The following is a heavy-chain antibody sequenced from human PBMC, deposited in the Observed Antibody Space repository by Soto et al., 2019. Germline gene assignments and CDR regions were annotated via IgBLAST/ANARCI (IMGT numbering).Heavy chain of an antibody. CDR3: AKSPRGEMATD. J-gene: IGHJ4*02. V-gene: IGHV1-18*01. CDR2: INTYNGMT. CDR1: GYTFINYH. D-gene: IGHD2-21*01. Sequence: QVQLVQSGGEVKKPGASVTVSCKASGYTFINYHITWVRQAPGQGLEWMAWINTYNGMTDYAQRFQGRVTMTRDTSTSTAYIELRNLGSVDTAVYFCAKSPRGEMATDWGQGTLVTVSS.